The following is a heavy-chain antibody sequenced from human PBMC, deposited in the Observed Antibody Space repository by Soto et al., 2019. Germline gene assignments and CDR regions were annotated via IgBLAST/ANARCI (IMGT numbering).Heavy chain of an antibody. J-gene: IGHJ6*02. Sequence: RGESLKISCKGSGYSFTIYWIGWVRQMPGKGLEWMGIIYPGDSDTRYSPSFQGQVTISADKSISTAYLQWSSLKASDTAMYYCAGTRIAVAGTNYYYGMDVWGQGTTVTVSS. V-gene: IGHV5-51*01. CDR3: AGTRIAVAGTNYYYGMDV. D-gene: IGHD6-19*01. CDR2: IYPGDSDT. CDR1: GYSFTIYW.